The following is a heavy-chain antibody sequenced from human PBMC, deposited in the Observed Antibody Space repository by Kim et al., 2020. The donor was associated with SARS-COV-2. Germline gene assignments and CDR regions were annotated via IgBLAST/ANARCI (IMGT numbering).Heavy chain of an antibody. J-gene: IGHJ3*02. D-gene: IGHD2-15*01. CDR3: ARDGGGVYCSGGSCSSGAFDI. Sequence: GGSLRLSCAASGFTFSSYSMNWVRQAPGKGLEWVSYISSSSSTIYYADSVKGRFTISRDNAKNSLYLQMNSLRAEDTAVYYCARDGGGVYCSGGSCSSGAFDIWGQGTMVTVSS. V-gene: IGHV3-48*04. CDR2: ISSSSSTI. CDR1: GFTFSSYS.